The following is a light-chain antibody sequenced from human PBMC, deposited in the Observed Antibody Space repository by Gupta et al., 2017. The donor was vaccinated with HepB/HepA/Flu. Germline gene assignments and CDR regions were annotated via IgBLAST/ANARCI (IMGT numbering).Light chain of an antibody. V-gene: IGKV1-39*01. Sequence: DIQMTQSPSSLSASIGDRVSITCRASHTIITDLNWFQQRPGKAPKLLIYSASNLQSGVPSRFSCSGSGTDFALTITSLQPEDFATYYGQQSYSPWWTFGQGTKVDIK. CDR2: SAS. CDR3: QQSYSPWWT. CDR1: HTIITD. J-gene: IGKJ1*01.